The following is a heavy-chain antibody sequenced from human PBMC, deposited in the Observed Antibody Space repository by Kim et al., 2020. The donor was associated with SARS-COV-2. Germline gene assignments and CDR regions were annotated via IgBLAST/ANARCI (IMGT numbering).Heavy chain of an antibody. D-gene: IGHD3-22*01. CDR1: GGSISSYY. J-gene: IGHJ2*01. CDR3: ARPRGDSSGYPFWYFDL. V-gene: IGHV4-59*01. CDR2: IYYSGST. Sequence: SETLSLTCTVSGGSISSYYWSWIRQPPGKGLEWIGYIYYSGSTNYNPSLKSRVTISVDTSKNQFSLKLISVTAADTAVYYCARPRGDSSGYPFWYFDLWGRGALVTVSS.